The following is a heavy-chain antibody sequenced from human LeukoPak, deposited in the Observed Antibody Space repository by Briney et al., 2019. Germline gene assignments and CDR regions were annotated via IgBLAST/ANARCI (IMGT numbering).Heavy chain of an antibody. V-gene: IGHV3-23*01. CDR3: AKGRHKYYYYYGMDV. Sequence: QAGGSLRLSCAASGFTFSSYAMSWVRQAPGKGLEWVSAISGSGGSTYYADSVKGRFTISRDNSKNTLYLQMNSLRAEDTAVYYCAKGRHKYYYYYGMDVWGQGTTVTVSS. J-gene: IGHJ6*02. CDR2: ISGSGGST. CDR1: GFTFSSYA.